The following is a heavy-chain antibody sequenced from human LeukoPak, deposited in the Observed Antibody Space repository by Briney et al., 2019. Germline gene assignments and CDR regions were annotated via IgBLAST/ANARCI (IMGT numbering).Heavy chain of an antibody. J-gene: IGHJ4*02. CDR2: VSFDSNNL. CDR1: GFTFSTYG. D-gene: IGHD6-19*01. V-gene: IGHV3-30*03. Sequence: GGSLRLSCAASGFTFSTYGMHWVRQAPGKGLEWVAVVSFDSNNLYYADFVKGRFTVSRDNSKNTLYLQMNSLRGEDTAVYYCATDGRSSGWYGFDYWGQGILVTVSS. CDR3: ATDGRSSGWYGFDY.